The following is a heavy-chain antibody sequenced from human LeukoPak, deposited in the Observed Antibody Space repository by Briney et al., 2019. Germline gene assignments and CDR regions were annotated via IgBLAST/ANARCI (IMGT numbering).Heavy chain of an antibody. CDR2: IRCSGST. Sequence: SETLSLTCNVSGGSISSNSYFWGWLRPPPGKGLDWIGSIRCSGSTYYNPSLRSRVTIYVDTTKNQFSLNLRSATAADAYLYYCASSVKVYTYNWFDPWGQGTLVTVS. CDR3: ASSVKVYTYNWFDP. CDR1: GGSISSNSYF. J-gene: IGHJ5*02. D-gene: IGHD1-14*01. V-gene: IGHV4-39*01.